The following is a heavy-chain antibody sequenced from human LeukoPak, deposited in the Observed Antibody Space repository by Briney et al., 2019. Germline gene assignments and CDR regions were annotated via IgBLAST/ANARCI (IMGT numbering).Heavy chain of an antibody. CDR3: ARESPSSGSYVFDY. D-gene: IGHD3-10*01. J-gene: IGHJ4*02. V-gene: IGHV1-8*01. CDR1: GYTFTSYD. CDR2: MNPNSGNT. Sequence: ASVKVSCKASGYTFTSYDINWVRQATGQGLEWMGWMNPNSGNTGYAQKVQGRVTMTRNTSISTDYMELSSLRSEDTAVYYCARESPSSGSYVFDYWGQGTLVTVSS.